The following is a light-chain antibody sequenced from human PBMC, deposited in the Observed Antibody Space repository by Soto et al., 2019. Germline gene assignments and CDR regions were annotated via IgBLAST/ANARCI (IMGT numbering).Light chain of an antibody. CDR3: NSYRTVSTYV. CDR2: DVG. V-gene: IGLV2-14*01. J-gene: IGLJ1*01. Sequence: QPASVSGSPGQSITIACTGTSSDIGGYNFVSWYQQHPGKAPKLLIYDVGNRPSGVSNRFSGSKSGNTASLTISGLQAEDEAHYYCNSYRTVSTYVVGTGTQLTVL. CDR1: SSDIGGYNF.